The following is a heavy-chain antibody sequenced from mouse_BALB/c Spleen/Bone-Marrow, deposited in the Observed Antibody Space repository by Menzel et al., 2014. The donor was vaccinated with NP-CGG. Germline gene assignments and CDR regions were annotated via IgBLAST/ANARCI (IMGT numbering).Heavy chain of an antibody. D-gene: IGHD1-1*01. J-gene: IGHJ2*02. Sequence: EVKLVESGGGLVQPGGSLRLSCATSGFTFTDYYMNWVRQPPGKALEWLAFIRNKAYGYTTEYSASVKGRFTISRDNSQNILYLQMNTLRDENSATYYCARDMGGLLFDSSAQGTSLSGSS. CDR2: IRNKAYGYTT. CDR3: ARDMGGLLFDS. V-gene: IGHV7-3*02. CDR1: GFTFTDYY.